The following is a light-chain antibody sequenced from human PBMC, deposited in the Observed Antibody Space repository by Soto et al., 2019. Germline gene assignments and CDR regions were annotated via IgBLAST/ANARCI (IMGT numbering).Light chain of an antibody. CDR1: QSISNW. CDR2: DAS. J-gene: IGKJ1*01. Sequence: DIQMTQSPSTLPASVGDRVTITCRASQSISNWLAWYQQKPGTAPKLLIYDASALPRGVPSRFSGSGSGTKFTLTIASLQPDDFATYYCQHYNSYSEAFGQGTKVDIK. V-gene: IGKV1-5*01. CDR3: QHYNSYSEA.